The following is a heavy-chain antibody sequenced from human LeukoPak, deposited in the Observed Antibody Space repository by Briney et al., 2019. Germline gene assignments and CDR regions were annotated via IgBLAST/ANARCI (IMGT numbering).Heavy chain of an antibody. CDR1: GFTFSDYY. CDR2: ISSSGDPI. J-gene: IGHJ5*02. Sequence: PGGSLRLSCAASGFTFSDYYMSCIRQAPGEGLEWGSYISSSGDPIYYADYLKGRFTISRDNAKNSLFLQMTSLRADDTAVYHCARDGRHSATRNWFDPWGQGTLVTVSS. V-gene: IGHV3-11*01. CDR3: ARDGRHSATRNWFDP. D-gene: IGHD1-26*01.